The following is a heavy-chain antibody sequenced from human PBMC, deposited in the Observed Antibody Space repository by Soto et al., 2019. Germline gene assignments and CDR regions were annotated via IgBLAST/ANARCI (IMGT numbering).Heavy chain of an antibody. CDR1: GGTFSSYA. V-gene: IGHV1-69*13. D-gene: IGHD1-26*01. CDR2: IIPIFGTA. Sequence: SVKVSCKASGGTFSSYAISWVRQAPGQGLEWMGGIIPIFGTANYAQKFQGRVTITADESTSTAYMELSSLRSEDTAVYYCARARYSGSRRSLFQHWGQGTLVTVSS. CDR3: ARARYSGSRRSLFQH. J-gene: IGHJ1*01.